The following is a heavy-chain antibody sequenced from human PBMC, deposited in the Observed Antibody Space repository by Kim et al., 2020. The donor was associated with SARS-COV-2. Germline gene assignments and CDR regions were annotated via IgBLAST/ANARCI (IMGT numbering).Heavy chain of an antibody. V-gene: IGHV1-3*01. D-gene: IGHD1-7*01. Sequence: ASVKVSCKAFGYTFTSYAMHWVRQAPGQRLEWMGWISAGYGNTKYSQKFQGRVTITRDTSASTAYMELSSLRSEDTAVYYCARITDTTGCWGQGTLVTVS. CDR2: ISAGYGNT. CDR3: ARITDTTGC. J-gene: IGHJ4*02. CDR1: GYTFTSYA.